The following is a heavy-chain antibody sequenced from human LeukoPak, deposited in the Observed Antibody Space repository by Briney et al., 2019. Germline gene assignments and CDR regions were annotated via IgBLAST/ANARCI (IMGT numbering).Heavy chain of an antibody. CDR2: FDPEDGET. CDR3: ATNSQTDRQLSHFYDSSGYRFDY. D-gene: IGHD3-22*01. Sequence: ASVKVSCKVSGYTLTELSMHWVRQAPGKGLEWMGGFDPEDGETIYAQKFQGRVTMTEDTSTDTAYVELSSLRSEDTAVYYCATNSQTDRQLSHFYDSSGYRFDYWGQGTLVTVSS. V-gene: IGHV1-24*01. CDR1: GYTLTELS. J-gene: IGHJ4*02.